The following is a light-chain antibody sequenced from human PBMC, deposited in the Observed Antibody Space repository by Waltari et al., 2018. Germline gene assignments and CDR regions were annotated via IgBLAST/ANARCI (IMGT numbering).Light chain of an antibody. J-gene: IGLJ2*01. V-gene: IGLV2-14*03. CDR3: SSYTSVNTVV. Sequence: QSALTQPASVSGSPGQSITIPCTGSSSDVGSYNYAPWYQHHPGKAPQLIISDVSDRPSGVSDRFSGSKSGNTASLSISGLRADDEANYYCSSYTSVNTVVFGGGTKVTVL. CDR2: DVS. CDR1: SSDVGSYNY.